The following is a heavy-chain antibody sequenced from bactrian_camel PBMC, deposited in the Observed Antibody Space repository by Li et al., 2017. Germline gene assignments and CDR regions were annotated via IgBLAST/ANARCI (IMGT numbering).Heavy chain of an antibody. CDR2: ICRNDGST. V-gene: IGHV3-3*01. J-gene: IGHJ4*01. CDR3: AADSTWRRLWFELQPHY. Sequence: HVQLVESGGGSVRAGESLTLSCAPSGRDFAGNCMGWFRQVPGKERGAVASICRNDGSTEYADSVKGRFTISEETDQDKERSGKNMMFMQMDSLKPEDTAMYYCAADSTWRRLWFELQPHYWGQGTQVTVS. D-gene: IGHD3*01. CDR1: GRDFAGNC.